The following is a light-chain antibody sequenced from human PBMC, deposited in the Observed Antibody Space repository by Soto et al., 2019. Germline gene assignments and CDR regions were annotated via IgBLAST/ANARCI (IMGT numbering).Light chain of an antibody. CDR2: LGS. CDR3: MQALQTPYT. CDR1: QSLLHSNGYNY. Sequence: DIVMTQSPLSLPVTPGEPASISCRSSQSLLHSNGYNYLDWYLQKPGQSPQLLIYLGSNRASGVPHRFSGSGSGTDFTLKISRVEAEHVGIYYCMQALQTPYTFGQGTKLEIK. V-gene: IGKV2-28*01. J-gene: IGKJ2*01.